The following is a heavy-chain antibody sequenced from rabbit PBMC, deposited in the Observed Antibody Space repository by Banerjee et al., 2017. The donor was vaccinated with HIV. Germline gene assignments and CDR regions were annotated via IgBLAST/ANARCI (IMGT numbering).Heavy chain of an antibody. CDR2: INTSSGNT. J-gene: IGHJ4*01. D-gene: IGHD4-1*01. CDR3: ARDLAGAIGWNFNL. CDR1: GFSLSNKYV. V-gene: IGHV1S45*01. Sequence: QQQLEESGGGLVKPEGSLTLTCTASGFSLSNKYVMCWVRQAPGKGLEWIACINTSSGNTVYATWAKGRFTISKTSSTTVPLQMTSLTAADTATYFCARDLAGAIGWNFNLWGPGTLVTVS.